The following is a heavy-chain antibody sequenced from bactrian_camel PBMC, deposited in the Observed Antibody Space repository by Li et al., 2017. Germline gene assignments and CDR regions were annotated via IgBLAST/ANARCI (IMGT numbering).Heavy chain of an antibody. J-gene: IGHJ4*01. V-gene: IGHV3S53*01. Sequence: WSLELSCIASEDISTFFVGWFRQVPGKQREAIAIMHSVGSEQYADSVTGRVTISKDNAKNTLYLQMNSLKREDTAMYYCAEAFSCSTVRGFLTAPDYWGPGTQVTVS. CDR2: MHSVGSE. CDR1: EDISTFF. D-gene: IGHD5*01. CDR3: AEAFSCSTVRGFLTAPDY.